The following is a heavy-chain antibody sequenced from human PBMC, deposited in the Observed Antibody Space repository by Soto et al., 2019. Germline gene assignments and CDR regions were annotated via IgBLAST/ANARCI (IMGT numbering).Heavy chain of an antibody. CDR3: AGRYGSSFDY. V-gene: IGHV4-59*08. CDR1: GGSISSYY. D-gene: IGHD1-1*01. Sequence: QVQLQESGPGLVKPSETLSLTCTVSGGSISSYYWSWIRQPPGKGLEWIGYIYYSGSTNYNPSLKSRVTIAADAAKNQFSLKLPSVAAADTAVYYCAGRYGSSFDYWGQGTLVTVSS. J-gene: IGHJ4*02. CDR2: IYYSGST.